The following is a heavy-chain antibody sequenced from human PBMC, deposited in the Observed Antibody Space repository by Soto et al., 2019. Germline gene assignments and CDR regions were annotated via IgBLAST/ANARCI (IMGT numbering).Heavy chain of an antibody. CDR2: IYYSGST. J-gene: IGHJ2*01. V-gene: IGHV4-31*03. D-gene: IGHD3-22*01. CDR3: ARSTIITMIVVADSWYFDL. Sequence: QVQLQESGPGLVKPSQTLSLTCTVSGGSISSGGYYWSWIRQYPGKGLEWIGYIYYSGSTYYNPSLQSRVTISVDTSKNQSSLKLSSVTAADTAVYYCARSTIITMIVVADSWYFDLWGRGTLVTVSS. CDR1: GGSISSGGYY.